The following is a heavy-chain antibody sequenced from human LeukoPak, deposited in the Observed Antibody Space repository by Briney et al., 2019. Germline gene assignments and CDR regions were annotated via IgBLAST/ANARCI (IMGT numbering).Heavy chain of an antibody. CDR1: GGSISSSNYY. V-gene: IGHV4-39*01. Sequence: SETLSLTCTVSGGSISSSNYYWGWIRQPPGKGLEWIANIYYSGSTYYNPSLKSRVTISVDTSNNQFSLKLTSVTAADTAVYYRARLVPPGWFDPWGQGTLVTVSS. J-gene: IGHJ5*02. CDR2: IYYSGST. CDR3: ARLVPPGWFDP.